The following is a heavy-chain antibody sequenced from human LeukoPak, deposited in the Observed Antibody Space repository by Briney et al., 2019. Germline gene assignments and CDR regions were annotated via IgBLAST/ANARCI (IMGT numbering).Heavy chain of an antibody. CDR2: IYYSGST. CDR1: GGSISSSSYF. V-gene: IGHV4-39*07. Sequence: SETLFLTCTVSGGSISSSSYFWGWIRQPPGKGLEWIGSIYYSGSTYYNPSLKSRVTISVDTSKNEFSLNLTSVTAADTAIYYCARGLASGYPPIPFDYWGQGTLVTVSS. J-gene: IGHJ4*02. CDR3: ARGLASGYPPIPFDY. D-gene: IGHD3-3*01.